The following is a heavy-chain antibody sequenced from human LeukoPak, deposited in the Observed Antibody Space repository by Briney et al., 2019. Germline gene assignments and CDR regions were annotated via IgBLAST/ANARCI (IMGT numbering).Heavy chain of an antibody. Sequence: KPSETLSLTCAVYGXSXXXXYXXXXXXPXXXGXEWXGEINXSGSXXSXXSLKSRVTISVDTSKHQFSLKLSSVTAADTALYYCAIYAGSYPWFDPWGQGTLVTVSS. CDR2: INXSGSX. J-gene: IGHJ5*02. V-gene: IGHV4-34*01. CDR3: AIYAGSYPWFDP. CDR1: GXSXXXXY. D-gene: IGHD3-10*01.